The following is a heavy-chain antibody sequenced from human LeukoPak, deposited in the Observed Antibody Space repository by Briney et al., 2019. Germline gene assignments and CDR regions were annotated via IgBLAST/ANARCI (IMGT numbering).Heavy chain of an antibody. Sequence: SETLSLTCTVSGGSISSGGYYWSWIRQHPGKGLEWIGYIYYSGSTYYNPSLKSLVTISVDTSKNQFSLKLSSVTAADTAVYYCARRAVVVASSNWFDPWGQGTLVTVSS. CDR3: ARRAVVVASSNWFDP. V-gene: IGHV4-31*01. CDR1: GGSISSGGYY. CDR2: IYYSGST. J-gene: IGHJ5*02. D-gene: IGHD2-15*01.